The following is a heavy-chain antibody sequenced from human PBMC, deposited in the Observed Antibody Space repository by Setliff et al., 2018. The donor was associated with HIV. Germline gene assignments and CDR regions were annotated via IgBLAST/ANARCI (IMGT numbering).Heavy chain of an antibody. CDR2: IYASEST. CDR3: AIGGRWYEEFNF. Sequence: SETLSLTCSVSGASSTASVNDFFWSWIRQPPGKGLEWLGYIYASESTNYNPSLNSRVTISVDASKNQFSLKLNSVTAADTAVYYCAIGGRWYEEFNFWGQGTLVTVSS. J-gene: IGHJ4*02. V-gene: IGHV4-4*09. D-gene: IGHD3-10*01. CDR1: GASSTASVNDFF.